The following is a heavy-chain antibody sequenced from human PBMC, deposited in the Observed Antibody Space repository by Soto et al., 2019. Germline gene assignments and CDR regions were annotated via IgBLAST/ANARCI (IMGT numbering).Heavy chain of an antibody. V-gene: IGHV2-26*01. CDR3: AREVVVNYGMDV. CDR2: IFSNDEK. D-gene: IGHD3-22*01. Sequence: QVTWKESGLVLVKPTETLTLTCAVSGFSLSNARMGVSWIRQPPEKALEWLAHIFSNDEKSYSSSLKSRLTISKDTSKSQVVLTMTNMDPVDTATYYCAREVVVNYGMDVWGQGTTVTVSS. CDR1: GFSLSNARMG. J-gene: IGHJ6*02.